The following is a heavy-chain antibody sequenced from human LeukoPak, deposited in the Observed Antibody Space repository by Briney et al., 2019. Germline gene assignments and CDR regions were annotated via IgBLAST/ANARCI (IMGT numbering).Heavy chain of an antibody. V-gene: IGHV3-48*02. Sequence: GGSLRLSCAASGFTFSSYSMNWVRQAPGKGLEWISYISSSSSAIYYADSVKGRSTISRDNAKNSLYLQMNSLRDEDTAVYYCVRDHYYPSDYWGQGTLVTVSS. CDR3: VRDHYYPSDY. J-gene: IGHJ4*02. D-gene: IGHD1-26*01. CDR1: GFTFSSYS. CDR2: ISSSSSAI.